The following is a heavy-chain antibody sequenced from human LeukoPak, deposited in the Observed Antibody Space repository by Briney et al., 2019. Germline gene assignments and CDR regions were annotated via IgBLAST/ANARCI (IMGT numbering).Heavy chain of an antibody. V-gene: IGHV3-43*02. J-gene: IGHJ5*02. D-gene: IGHD4-17*01. CDR2: MSGDGGST. CDR1: GFTFDDYA. Sequence: GGSLRLSCAASGFTFDDYAMHWVRQAPGKGLEWVSLMSGDGGSTYYADSVKGRFTISRDNSKNSLYLQMNSLRTEDTALYYCAKADYGEKGTGSDPWGQGTLVTASS. CDR3: AKADYGEKGTGSDP.